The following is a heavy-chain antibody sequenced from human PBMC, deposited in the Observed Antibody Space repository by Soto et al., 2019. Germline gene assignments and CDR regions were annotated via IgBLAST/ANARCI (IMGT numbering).Heavy chain of an antibody. J-gene: IGHJ1*01. CDR2: VYYSVST. Sequence: QLQLQESGPGLVKPSETLSLTCTVSGGSISSSSYYWGWIRQPPGKGLEWIGSVYYSVSTYYNPSLKSRVTISVDTSKNQFSLKLSSVTAADTAVYYCARLGGWYAYFQHWGQGTLVTVSS. V-gene: IGHV4-39*01. CDR3: ARLGGWYAYFQH. CDR1: GGSISSSSYY. D-gene: IGHD6-19*01.